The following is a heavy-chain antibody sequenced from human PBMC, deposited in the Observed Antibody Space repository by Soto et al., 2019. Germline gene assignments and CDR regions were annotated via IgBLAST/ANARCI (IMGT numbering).Heavy chain of an antibody. CDR1: GFTFSSYW. CDR2: IKQDGSEE. CDR3: ARIASSGRGWDV. D-gene: IGHD3-10*01. J-gene: IGHJ6*02. V-gene: IGHV3-7*01. Sequence: EVQLVESGGGLVQPGGSLRLSCVDSGFTFSSYWMSWVRQAPVKGLEWVGNIKQDGSEENYVDSVKGRFTISRDNAKNSMCLQMNSLRGEDTAVYYCARIASSGRGWDVWGQGTTVVVSS.